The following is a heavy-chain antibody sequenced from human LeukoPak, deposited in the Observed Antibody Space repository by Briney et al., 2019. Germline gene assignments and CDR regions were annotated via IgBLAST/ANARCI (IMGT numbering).Heavy chain of an antibody. Sequence: SETLSLTCAVSGGSISSGGYSWSWIRQPPGKGLEWIGYIYHSGSTYYNPSLKSRVTISVDRSKNQFSLKLSSVTAADTAVYYCARLGVGAHHDAFDIWGQGTMVTVSS. D-gene: IGHD1-26*01. CDR3: ARLGVGAHHDAFDI. J-gene: IGHJ3*02. V-gene: IGHV4-30-2*02. CDR2: IYHSGST. CDR1: GGSISSGGYS.